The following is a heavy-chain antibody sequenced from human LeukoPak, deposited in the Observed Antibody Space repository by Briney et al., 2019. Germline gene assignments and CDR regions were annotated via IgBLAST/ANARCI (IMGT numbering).Heavy chain of an antibody. J-gene: IGHJ4*02. V-gene: IGHV3-23*01. CDR2: ISGSGDYT. CDR1: GFTFSSYA. Sequence: GGSLRLSCTTSGFTFSSYAMSWVRQAPGKGLEWVSAISGSGDYTYYADSVRGRSTVSRDNSKNTLYLQMNSLRAEDTALYYCAKSGVDTAMVQFDYWGQGNLVTVSS. D-gene: IGHD5-18*01. CDR3: AKSGVDTAMVQFDY.